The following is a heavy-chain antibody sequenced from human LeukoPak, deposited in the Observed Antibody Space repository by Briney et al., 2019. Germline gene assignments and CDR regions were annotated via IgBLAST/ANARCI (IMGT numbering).Heavy chain of an antibody. CDR2: ISSSSSTI. D-gene: IGHD3-22*01. CDR1: GFTFSSYS. CDR3: AKELSGFLASFEY. Sequence: GGSLRLSCAASGFTFSSYSMSWVRQAPGKGLEWVSYISSSSSTIYYADSVKGRFTISRDNSKNTLYLQMNSLRADDTAVYYCAKELSGFLASFEYWGQGTLVTVSS. V-gene: IGHV3-48*01. J-gene: IGHJ4*02.